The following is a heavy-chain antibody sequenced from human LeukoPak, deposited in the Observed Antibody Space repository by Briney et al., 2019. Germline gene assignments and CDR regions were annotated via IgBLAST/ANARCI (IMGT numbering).Heavy chain of an antibody. CDR3: ARDGDSSSWSLGSAFDI. CDR1: GGTFSSYA. V-gene: IGHV1-69*13. CDR2: IIPIFGTA. Sequence: SVKVSCKASGGTFSSYAISWVRQAPGQGLEWMGGIIPIFGTANYAQKFQGRVTITADESTSTAYMELSSLRSEDTAVYYCARDGDSSSWSLGSAFDIWGQGTMVTVSS. J-gene: IGHJ3*02. D-gene: IGHD6-13*01.